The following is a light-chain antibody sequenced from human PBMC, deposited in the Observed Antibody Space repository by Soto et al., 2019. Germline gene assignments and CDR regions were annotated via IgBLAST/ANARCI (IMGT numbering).Light chain of an antibody. CDR3: QHYNGSPL. Sequence: EMVMTQSPATLSVSPGERVTLSCRASQPVASSLAWYQHRPGQAPRLLIYGASTRASGIPARFSGGGSGTKYTLTNSSLQYEDYASYYNQHYNGSPLFGGGTKVEIK. CDR1: QPVASS. V-gene: IGKV3-15*01. J-gene: IGKJ4*01. CDR2: GAS.